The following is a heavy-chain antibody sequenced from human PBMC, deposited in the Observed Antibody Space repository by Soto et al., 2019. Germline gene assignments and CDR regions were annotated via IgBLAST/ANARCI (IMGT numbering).Heavy chain of an antibody. J-gene: IGHJ6*02. CDR3: ARDPALNTYYYDSSGYHGLYYYGMDV. CDR1: GYTFTSYG. V-gene: IGHV1-18*01. CDR2: ISAYNGNT. D-gene: IGHD3-22*01. Sequence: VASVKVSCKASGYTFTSYGISWVRQAPGQGLEWMGWISAYNGNTNYAQKLQGRVTMTTDTSTSTAYMELRSLRSDDTAVYYCARDPALNTYYYDSSGYHGLYYYGMDVWGQGTTVTVSS.